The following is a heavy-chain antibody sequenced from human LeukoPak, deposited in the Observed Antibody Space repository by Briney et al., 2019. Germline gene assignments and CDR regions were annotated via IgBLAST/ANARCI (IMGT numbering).Heavy chain of an antibody. Sequence: PGGSLRLSCAASGSTFSSYAMSWVRQAPGKGLEWVSAISGSGGSTYYADSVKGRFTISRDNSKNTLYLQMNSLRAEDTAVYYCAKLGVSSGYYSEYFQHWGQGTLVTVSS. J-gene: IGHJ1*01. CDR3: AKLGVSSGYYSEYFQH. CDR1: GSTFSSYA. D-gene: IGHD3-22*01. CDR2: ISGSGGST. V-gene: IGHV3-23*01.